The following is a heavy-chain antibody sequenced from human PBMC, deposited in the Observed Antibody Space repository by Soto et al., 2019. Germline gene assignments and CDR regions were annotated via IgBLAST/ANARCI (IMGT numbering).Heavy chain of an antibody. J-gene: IGHJ6*02. CDR2: ISYDGSNK. Sequence: GGSLRLSCAASGFTFSSYAMHWVRQAPGKGLEWVAVISYDGSNKYYADSVKGRFTISRDNSKNTLYLQMNSLRAEDTALYYCARERRLTTVTSDHYYYYGMDVWGQGTTVTVSS. CDR1: GFTFSSYA. V-gene: IGHV3-30-3*01. D-gene: IGHD4-17*01. CDR3: ARERRLTTVTSDHYYYYGMDV.